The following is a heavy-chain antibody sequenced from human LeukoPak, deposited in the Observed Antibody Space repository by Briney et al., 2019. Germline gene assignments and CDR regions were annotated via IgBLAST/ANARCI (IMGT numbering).Heavy chain of an antibody. CDR1: GGSISSGDYY. CDR2: IYYSGST. V-gene: IGHV4-30-4*08. J-gene: IGHJ5*02. Sequence: SETLSLTCTVSGGSISSGDYYWSWIRQPPGKGLEWIGYIYYSGSTYYNPSLKSRVTISVDTSKNQFSLKLSSVTAADTAVYYCARASHRGYYFWSGYWTNWFDPWGQGTLVTVSS. D-gene: IGHD3-3*01. CDR3: ARASHRGYYFWSGYWTNWFDP.